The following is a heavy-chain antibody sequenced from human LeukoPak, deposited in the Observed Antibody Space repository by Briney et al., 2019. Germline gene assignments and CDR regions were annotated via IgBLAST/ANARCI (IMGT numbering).Heavy chain of an antibody. J-gene: IGHJ4*02. CDR2: ISSSGGST. CDR1: GFTFSDHY. CDR3: AREEYHYGSGHFDY. V-gene: IGHV3-11*01. Sequence: GGSLRLYCAASGFTFSDHYMSWIRQAPGKGLEWVSYISSSGGSTYYVDSVRGRFTISRDNTKNSLYLQMNSLKAEDTAVYYCAREEYHYGSGHFDYWGQGTLVTVSS. D-gene: IGHD3-10*01.